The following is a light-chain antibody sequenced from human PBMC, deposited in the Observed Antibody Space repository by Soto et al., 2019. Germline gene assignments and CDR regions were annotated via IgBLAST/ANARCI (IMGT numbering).Light chain of an antibody. Sequence: DIQMTQSPSTLSASVGDRVTITCRASQSISSWLAWYQQKPGKAPNLLIYDASPLESGVPSRFSGSGSGTEFTLTISSLQPDDFATYFCQHYNRYSQTFGQGTKVEFK. CDR3: QHYNRYSQT. CDR1: QSISSW. V-gene: IGKV1-5*01. CDR2: DAS. J-gene: IGKJ1*01.